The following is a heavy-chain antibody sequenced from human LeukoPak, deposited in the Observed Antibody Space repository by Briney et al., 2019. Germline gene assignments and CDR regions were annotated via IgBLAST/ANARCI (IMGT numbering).Heavy chain of an antibody. CDR1: GYTLTELS. D-gene: IGHD2-2*01. CDR2: INPSGGST. V-gene: IGHV1-46*01. Sequence: RASVTVSCKVSGYTLTELSMHWVRQAPGQGLEWMGIINPSGGSTSYAQKFQGRVTMTRDTSTSTVYMELSSLRSEDTAVYYCARGPTVVVPAARELDYWGQGTLVTVSS. J-gene: IGHJ4*02. CDR3: ARGPTVVVPAARELDY.